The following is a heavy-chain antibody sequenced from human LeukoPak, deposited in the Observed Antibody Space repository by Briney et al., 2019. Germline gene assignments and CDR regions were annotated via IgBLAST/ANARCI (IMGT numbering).Heavy chain of an antibody. V-gene: IGHV4-39*01. CDR1: GASISSTSDY. Sequence: SETLSLTCTVSGASISSTSDYWGSIRQPPGNGLEWIGTMYYSRRAYHNPSLRSRLPIPVDTSKNQFPLKLNSVTAADTAIYYCVRQKQHCDGGSCFPPDWWGQGPLVSVSS. D-gene: IGHD2-15*01. CDR3: VRQKQHCDGGSCFPPDW. CDR2: MYYSRRA. J-gene: IGHJ4*02.